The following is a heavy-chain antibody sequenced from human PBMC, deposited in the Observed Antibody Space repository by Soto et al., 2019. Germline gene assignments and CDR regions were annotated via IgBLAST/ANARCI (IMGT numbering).Heavy chain of an antibody. J-gene: IGHJ5*02. CDR3: ARDSITGTSNWFDP. D-gene: IGHD1-7*01. V-gene: IGHV3-7*01. Sequence: PWGSLRLSCAASGFTFSSYWMSWVRQAPGKGLEWVANIKQDGSEKYYVDSVKGRFTISRDNAKNSLYLQMNSLRAEDTAVYYCARDSITGTSNWFDPWGQGTLVTVSS. CDR1: GFTFSSYW. CDR2: IKQDGSEK.